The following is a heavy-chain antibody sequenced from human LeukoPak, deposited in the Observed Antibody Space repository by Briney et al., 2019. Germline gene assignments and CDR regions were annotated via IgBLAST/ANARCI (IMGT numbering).Heavy chain of an antibody. D-gene: IGHD3-22*01. CDR1: GGSFSGYY. CDR2: INHSGSI. J-gene: IGHJ5*02. Sequence: SETLSLTCAVYGGSFSGYYWSWIRQPPGKGLEWIGEINHSGSINYNPSLKSRVTISVDTSKNQFSLKLSSVTAADTAVYYCALHYYDSSGYPRGWFDPWGQGTLVTVSS. CDR3: ALHYYDSSGYPRGWFDP. V-gene: IGHV4-34*01.